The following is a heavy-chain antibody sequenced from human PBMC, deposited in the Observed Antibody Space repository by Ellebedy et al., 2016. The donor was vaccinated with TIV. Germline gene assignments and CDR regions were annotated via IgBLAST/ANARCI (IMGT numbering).Heavy chain of an antibody. Sequence: AASVKVSCKASGYTFTNYYIHWVRQAPGQRLEWMGTINPSGGDTTYVQRFQDKVTMTRDTSTSTVYMELNSLTSEFTALYYCARSAGRYYFDYWGQGTLVTVSS. CDR3: ARSAGRYYFDY. D-gene: IGHD6-13*01. V-gene: IGHV1-46*01. CDR2: INPSGGDT. CDR1: GYTFTNYY. J-gene: IGHJ4*02.